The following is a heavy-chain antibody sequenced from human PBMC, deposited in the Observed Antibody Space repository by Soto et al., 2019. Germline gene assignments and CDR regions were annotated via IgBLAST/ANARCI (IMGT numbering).Heavy chain of an antibody. V-gene: IGHV3-30*18. CDR2: ISYDGSNK. CDR1: GFTFSSYG. CDR3: AKEGDFGVVSY. D-gene: IGHD3-3*01. Sequence: GGSLRLSCAASGFTFSSYGMHWVRQAPGKGLEWVAVISYDGSNKYYAASVKGRFTISRDNSKNTLYLQMNSLRAEDTAVYYCAKEGDFGVVSYWGQGTLVTVSS. J-gene: IGHJ4*02.